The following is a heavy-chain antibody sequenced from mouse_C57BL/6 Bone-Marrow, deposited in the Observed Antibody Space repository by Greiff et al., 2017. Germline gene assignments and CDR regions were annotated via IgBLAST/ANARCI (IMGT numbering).Heavy chain of an antibody. J-gene: IGHJ1*03. Sequence: VKLQESGAELVRPGASVTLSCKASGYTFTDYEMHWVKQTPVHGLEWIGAIDPETGGTAYNQKFKGKAILTADKSSSTAYMELRSLTSEDSAVYYCTDSNYWYFDVWGTGTTVTVSA. D-gene: IGHD2-5*01. CDR1: GYTFTDYE. CDR3: TDSNYWYFDV. V-gene: IGHV1-15*01. CDR2: IDPETGGT.